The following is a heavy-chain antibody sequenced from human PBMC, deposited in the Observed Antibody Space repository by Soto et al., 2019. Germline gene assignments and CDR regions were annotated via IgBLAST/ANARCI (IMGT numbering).Heavy chain of an antibody. CDR2: IRNERDGGAL. Sequence: EVQLVESGGGLVKPGGSLRLSCAAYGFTFSEFYANWVRQAPGKGLEWVAQIRNERDGGALNYAAPVKGRFTISRDDSENTLYLQMNSLKTEDTGIYYCTREFYYGMDVWGQGTTVTVSS. V-gene: IGHV3-15*07. CDR3: TREFYYGMDV. J-gene: IGHJ6*02. CDR1: GFTFSEFY.